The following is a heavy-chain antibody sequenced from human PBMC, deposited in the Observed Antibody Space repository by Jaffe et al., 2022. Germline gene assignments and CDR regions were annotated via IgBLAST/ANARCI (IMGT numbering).Heavy chain of an antibody. J-gene: IGHJ6*03. CDR2: IRYDGSNK. CDR3: AKDPPYYGDYGHYMDV. D-gene: IGHD4-17*01. CDR1: GFTFSSYG. V-gene: IGHV3-30*02. Sequence: QVQLVESGGGVVQPGGSLRLSCAASGFTFSSYGMHWVRQAPGKGLEWVAFIRYDGSNKYYADSVKGRFTISRDNSKNTLYLQMNSLRAEDTAVYYCAKDPPYYGDYGHYMDVWGKGTTVTVSS.